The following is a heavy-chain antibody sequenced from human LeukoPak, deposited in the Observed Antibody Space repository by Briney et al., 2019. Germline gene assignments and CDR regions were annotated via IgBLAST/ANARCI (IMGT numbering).Heavy chain of an antibody. CDR2: MSPNSGNT. CDR1: GYTFTSYD. J-gene: IGHJ6*03. CDR3: ARVGHYYGSGSSYTYYYYYMDV. Sequence: ASVKVSCKASGYTFTSYDINWVRQATEQGLEWMGWMSPNSGNTGYAQKFQGRVTITRNTSISTAYMELSSLRSEDTALYYCARVGHYYGSGSSYTYYYYYMDVWGKGTAVTVSS. D-gene: IGHD3-10*01. V-gene: IGHV1-8*01.